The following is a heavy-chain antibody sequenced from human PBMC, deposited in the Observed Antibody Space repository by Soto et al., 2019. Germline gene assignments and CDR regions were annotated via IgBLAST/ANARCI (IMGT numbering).Heavy chain of an antibody. CDR3: GSGSWTSFDY. D-gene: IGHD3-10*01. V-gene: IGHV4-31*03. Sequence: PSETLSLTCTVSGGSISSGGYYWSWIRQHPGKGLEWIGYIYYSGSTYYNPSLKSRVTISVDTSKNQFSLKLSSVTAADTAVYYCGSGSWTSFDYWGQGNLVTFSS. CDR2: IYYSGST. J-gene: IGHJ4*02. CDR1: GGSISSGGYY.